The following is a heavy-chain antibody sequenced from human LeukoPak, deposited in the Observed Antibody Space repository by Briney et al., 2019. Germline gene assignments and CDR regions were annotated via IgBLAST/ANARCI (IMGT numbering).Heavy chain of an antibody. CDR2: IRYDGSNK. D-gene: IGHD1/OR15-1a*01. Sequence: PGRSLSPSCAASGFTFNTYGMHWLRQTPDKGPEWLSFIRYDGSNKYYMESVRGRFTSSRDNSKNTLYLQMNSLRPEDTAIYYCARNWHNFFDSWDQGTLVTVSS. V-gene: IGHV3-30*03. CDR1: GFTFNTYG. J-gene: IGHJ4*02. CDR3: ARNWHNFFDS.